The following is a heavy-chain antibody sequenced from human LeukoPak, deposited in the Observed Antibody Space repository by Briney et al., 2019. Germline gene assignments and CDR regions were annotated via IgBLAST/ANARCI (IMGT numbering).Heavy chain of an antibody. CDR2: IYYSGST. Sequence: SETLSLTCTVSGGSISSYYWSWIRQPPGKGLEWIGYIYYSGSTNYNPSLKSRVTISVDTSKNQFSLKLSSVTAADTAVYYCARRCSSTSCYHYDAFDIWGQGTMVTVSS. V-gene: IGHV4-59*01. CDR3: ARRCSSTSCYHYDAFDI. D-gene: IGHD2-2*01. J-gene: IGHJ3*02. CDR1: GGSISSYY.